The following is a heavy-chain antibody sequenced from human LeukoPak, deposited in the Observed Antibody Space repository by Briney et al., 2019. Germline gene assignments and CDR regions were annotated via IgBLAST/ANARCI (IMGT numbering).Heavy chain of an antibody. CDR1: GFSLSTSRMS. Sequence: SGPALVKPTQTLTLTCTFSGFSLSTSRMSVSWIRQPPGKALEWLARIDWDDDKFYATSLKTRLTISKDTSRNQVVLTLTNVDPVDTATYYCARIDSGGGSPQMDYWGQGTLVTVSS. J-gene: IGHJ4*02. V-gene: IGHV2-70*17. CDR2: IDWDDDK. D-gene: IGHD6-19*01. CDR3: ARIDSGGGSPQMDY.